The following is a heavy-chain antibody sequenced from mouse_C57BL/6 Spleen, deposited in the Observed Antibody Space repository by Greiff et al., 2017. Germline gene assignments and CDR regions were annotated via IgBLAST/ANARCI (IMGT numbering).Heavy chain of an antibody. CDR3: ARPLSTVVERPFAY. V-gene: IGHV5-6*01. J-gene: IGHJ3*01. CDR2: ISSGGSYT. Sequence: EVMLVESGGDLVKPGGSLKLSCAASGFTFSSYGMSWVRQTPDKRLEWVATISSGGSYTYYPDSVKGRFTISRDNAKNTLYLQMSSLKSEDTAMYYCARPLSTVVERPFAYWGQGTLVTVSA. CDR1: GFTFSSYG. D-gene: IGHD1-1*01.